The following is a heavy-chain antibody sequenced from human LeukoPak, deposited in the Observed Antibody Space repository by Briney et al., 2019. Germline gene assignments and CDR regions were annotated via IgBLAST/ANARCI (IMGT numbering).Heavy chain of an antibody. CDR1: GFTFDVYA. CDR3: AKDHMPYYYDSSGYQDY. CDR2: ISWNSGSI. J-gene: IGHJ4*02. V-gene: IGHV3-9*01. Sequence: GRSLRLSCAASGFTFDVYAMHWVRHAPGKGLEWVSGISWNSGSIGSAESVKGRFTISRDNAKNSLYLQMNSLRAEDTALYYCAKDHMPYYYDSSGYQDYWGQGTLVTVSS. D-gene: IGHD3-22*01.